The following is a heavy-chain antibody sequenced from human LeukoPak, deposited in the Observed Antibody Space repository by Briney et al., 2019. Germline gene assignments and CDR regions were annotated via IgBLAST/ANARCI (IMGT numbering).Heavy chain of an antibody. CDR3: ARGGYYDSSGYYAFDI. CDR2: ISSSSSYI. D-gene: IGHD3-22*01. J-gene: IGHJ3*02. Sequence: PGGSLRLSCAASGFTFSSYSMNWVRQAPGKGLEWVSSISSSSSYIYYADSVKGRFTISRDNAKNSLYLQMNSLRAEDTAVYYCARGGYYDSSGYYAFDIWGQGTMVTVSS. CDR1: GFTFSSYS. V-gene: IGHV3-21*01.